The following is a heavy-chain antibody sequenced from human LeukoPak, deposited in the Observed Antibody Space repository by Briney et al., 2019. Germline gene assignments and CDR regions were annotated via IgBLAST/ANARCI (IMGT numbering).Heavy chain of an antibody. CDR3: AREDATALDY. V-gene: IGHV3-21*01. CDR2: ISSSSSYI. Sequence: GGSLRLSCAASGFTFSSYSMNWVRQAPGKGLEWVSSISSSSSYIYYADSVKGRFTISRDNANNSLYLQMNSLRAEDTAVYYCAREDATALDYWGQGTLVTVSS. D-gene: IGHD4-17*01. CDR1: GFTFSSYS. J-gene: IGHJ4*02.